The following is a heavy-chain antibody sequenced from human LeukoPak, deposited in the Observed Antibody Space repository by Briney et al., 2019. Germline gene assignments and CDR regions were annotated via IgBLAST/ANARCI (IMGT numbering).Heavy chain of an antibody. D-gene: IGHD5-12*01. J-gene: IGHJ4*02. V-gene: IGHV4-34*01. CDR2: INHSGST. Sequence: SETLSLTCAVYGGSFSGYYWSWIRQPPGKGLEWIGEINHSGSTNYNPSLKSRVTISVDTSKKQFSLKLSSVKAADTAVYYCARDGPRSGYDLGHFDNWGQGTLVTASS. CDR3: ARDGPRSGYDLGHFDN. CDR1: GGSFSGYY.